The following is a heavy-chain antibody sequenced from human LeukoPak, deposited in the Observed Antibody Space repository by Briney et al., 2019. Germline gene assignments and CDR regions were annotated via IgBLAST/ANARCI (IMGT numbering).Heavy chain of an antibody. CDR2: ISSSGSTI. J-gene: IGHJ4*02. CDR3: ARDGDLAPDVPFDY. CDR1: GFTFSSYE. V-gene: IGHV3-48*03. Sequence: GGSLRLSCAASGFTFSSYEMNWVRQAPGKGLEWVSYISSSGSTIYYVDSVKGRFTISRDNAKNSLYLQMNSLRAEDTAVYYCARDGDLAPDVPFDYWGQGTLVTVFS. D-gene: IGHD7-27*01.